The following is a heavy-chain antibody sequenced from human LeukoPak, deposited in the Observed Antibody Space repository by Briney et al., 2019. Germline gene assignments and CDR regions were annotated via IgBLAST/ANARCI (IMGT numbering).Heavy chain of an antibody. CDR1: GYTFINYG. V-gene: IGHV1-18*01. D-gene: IGHD1-1*01. CDR3: ARVERGSYFHY. Sequence: GASVKASCNVSGYTFINYGISWVRQAPGQGLEWMGWISVDNANTNYAQKFQGRVSMTADTSTSTAYMELRSLRSDDTAVYYCARVERGSYFHYWGQGTLVTVSS. CDR2: ISVDNANT. J-gene: IGHJ4*02.